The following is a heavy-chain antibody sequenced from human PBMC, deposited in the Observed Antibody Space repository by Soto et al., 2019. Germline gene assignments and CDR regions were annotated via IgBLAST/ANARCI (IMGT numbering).Heavy chain of an antibody. CDR2: INPNSGGT. D-gene: IGHD3-10*01. V-gene: IGHV1-2*04. Sequence: ASVKVSCKASGYTFTGYYMHWVRQAPGQGLEWMGWINPNSGGTNYAQKFQGWVTMTRDTSVSTAYMELSRLRSDDTAVYYCAVITMVRGVIRSFDYWGQGXLVTVSS. CDR1: GYTFTGYY. CDR3: AVITMVRGVIRSFDY. J-gene: IGHJ4*02.